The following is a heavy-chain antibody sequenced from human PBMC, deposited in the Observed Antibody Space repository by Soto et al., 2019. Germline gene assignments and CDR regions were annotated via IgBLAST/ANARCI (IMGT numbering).Heavy chain of an antibody. CDR1: GDTFTFYS. CDR3: ASSYGSGYRAFDY. V-gene: IGHV1-69*02. D-gene: IGHD3-10*01. CDR2: INPILSMS. J-gene: IGHJ4*02. Sequence: QVQLVQSGAEVKKPGSSVTVSCKASGDTFTFYSINWVRQAPGLGLEWMGRINPILSMSNYAQRFQGRVTMTADKSTSTAYMELSSLSSEDTAMYYCASSYGSGYRAFDYWGQGALVTVSS.